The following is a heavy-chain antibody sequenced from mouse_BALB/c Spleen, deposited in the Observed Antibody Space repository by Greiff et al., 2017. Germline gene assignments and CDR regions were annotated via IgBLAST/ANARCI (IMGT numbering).Heavy chain of an antibody. Sequence: EVKLMESGPSLVKPSQTLSLTCSVTGDSITSGYWNWIRKFPGNKLEYMGYISYSGSTYYNPSLKSRISITRDTSKNQYYLQLNSVTTEDTATYYCAKKWSGTAYWYFDVWGAGTTVTVSS. CDR2: ISYSGST. J-gene: IGHJ1*01. V-gene: IGHV3-8*02. D-gene: IGHD1-3*01. CDR1: GDSITSGY. CDR3: AKKWSGTAYWYFDV.